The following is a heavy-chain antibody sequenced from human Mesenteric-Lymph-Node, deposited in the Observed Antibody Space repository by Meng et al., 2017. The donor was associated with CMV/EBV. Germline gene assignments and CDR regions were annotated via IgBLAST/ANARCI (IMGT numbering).Heavy chain of an antibody. J-gene: IGHJ3*02. CDR1: GFTVSSNY. CDR3: ARESDSSGYYPDGFDI. CDR2: IYSGGST. Sequence: GESLKISCAASGFTVSSNYTNWVRQAPGKGLEWVSIIYSGGSTYYADSVKGRFTISRDNSENTLYLQMNSLRTEDTAVYYCARESDSSGYYPDGFDIWGQGTMVTVSS. D-gene: IGHD3-22*01. V-gene: IGHV3-66*02.